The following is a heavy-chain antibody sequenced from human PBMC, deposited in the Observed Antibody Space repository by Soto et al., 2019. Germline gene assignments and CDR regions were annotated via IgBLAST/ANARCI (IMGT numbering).Heavy chain of an antibody. CDR3: ATGSGTYYGY. V-gene: IGHV3-30*09. Sequence: GGSLRLSCAASGFTFSTFAMHWVRQAPGKGLEWVTVIWYDGSNEDYADSVKGRFAISRDNSKNTLYLQMNTLRAEDTAVYYCATGSGTYYGYWGQGTLVTVSS. CDR1: GFTFSTFA. D-gene: IGHD3-10*01. CDR2: IWYDGSNE. J-gene: IGHJ4*02.